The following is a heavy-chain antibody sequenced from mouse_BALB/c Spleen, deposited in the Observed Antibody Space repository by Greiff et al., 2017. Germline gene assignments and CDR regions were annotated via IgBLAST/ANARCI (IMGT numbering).Heavy chain of an antibody. D-gene: IGHD3-1*01. V-gene: IGHV1-34*02. J-gene: IGHJ2*01. Sequence: DVKLQESGPELVMPGASVKISCKASGYSFTGYYMHWVKQSHVKSLEWIGRINPDNGATSYNQNFKDKASLTVDKSSSTAYMELHSLTSEDSAVYYCARHDGSSGLDYWGQGTTLTVSS. CDR1: GYSFTGYY. CDR2: INPDNGAT. CDR3: ARHDGSSGLDY.